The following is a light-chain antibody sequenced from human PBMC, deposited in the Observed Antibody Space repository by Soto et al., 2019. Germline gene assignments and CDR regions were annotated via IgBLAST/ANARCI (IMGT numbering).Light chain of an antibody. Sequence: QSALTQPASVSGSPGQSIAISCTGTTSDVGDYNLVSWYQQHPGKAPKLMIYDVSNRPSGISDRFSASKSGNTASLTISGLQAEDEADYYCSSYTGSNTLYVVGTGTKLTVL. CDR2: DVS. J-gene: IGLJ1*01. CDR1: TSDVGDYNL. V-gene: IGLV2-14*01. CDR3: SSYTGSNTLYV.